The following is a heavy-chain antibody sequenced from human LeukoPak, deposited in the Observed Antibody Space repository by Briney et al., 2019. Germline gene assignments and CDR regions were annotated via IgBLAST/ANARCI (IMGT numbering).Heavy chain of an antibody. Sequence: PGGSLRLSCAASGFTFSSYWMSWVRQAPGKGLEWVANIKQDGSEKYYVDSVKGRFTISRDNAKNSLYLQMNSLRAEDTAVYYCARATIAAAGTKWFDPWGQGTLVTVSS. CDR1: GFTFSSYW. J-gene: IGHJ5*02. CDR3: ARATIAAAGTKWFDP. D-gene: IGHD6-13*01. CDR2: IKQDGSEK. V-gene: IGHV3-7*03.